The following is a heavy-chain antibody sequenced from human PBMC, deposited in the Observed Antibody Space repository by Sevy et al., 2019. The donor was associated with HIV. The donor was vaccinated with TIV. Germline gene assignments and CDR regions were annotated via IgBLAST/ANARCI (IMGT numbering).Heavy chain of an antibody. D-gene: IGHD2-15*01. Sequence: GGSLRLSCAASGFTFRRYAMHWVRQAPGQGLESVAVISYDGGKTYHADSVKGRFTISRDNSENTLYLQMNSLRAEDTAVYYCTRDGGGDYFDYWGLGTLVTDSS. V-gene: IGHV3-30*04. CDR2: ISYDGGKT. J-gene: IGHJ4*02. CDR1: GFTFRRYA. CDR3: TRDGGGDYFDY.